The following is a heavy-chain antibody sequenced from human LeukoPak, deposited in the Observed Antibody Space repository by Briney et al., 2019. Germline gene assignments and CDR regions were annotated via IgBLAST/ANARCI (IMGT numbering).Heavy chain of an antibody. CDR3: AKSILWFGELFQEIPDY. CDR2: ISYDGSNK. Sequence: PGRSLRLSCAASGFTFSSYGMHWVRQAPGKGLEWVAVISYDGSNKYYADSVKGRFTISRDNSKNTLYLQMNSLRAEDTAVYYCAKSILWFGELFQEIPDYWGQGTLVTVSS. D-gene: IGHD3-10*01. CDR1: GFTFSSYG. V-gene: IGHV3-30*18. J-gene: IGHJ4*02.